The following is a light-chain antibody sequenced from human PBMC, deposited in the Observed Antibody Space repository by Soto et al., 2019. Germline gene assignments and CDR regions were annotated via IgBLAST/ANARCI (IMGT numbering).Light chain of an antibody. CDR2: DVT. Sequence: QSALTQPASVSGSPGQSITISCTGTSSDVGAYNYVSWYQQYPGKAPKYIIYDVTNRPSGVSYRFSGSKSGNTASLTISGLQAEDEADYYCSSYTTSSTPYVFGTGTKVTVL. V-gene: IGLV2-14*03. CDR3: SSYTTSSTPYV. CDR1: SSDVGAYNY. J-gene: IGLJ1*01.